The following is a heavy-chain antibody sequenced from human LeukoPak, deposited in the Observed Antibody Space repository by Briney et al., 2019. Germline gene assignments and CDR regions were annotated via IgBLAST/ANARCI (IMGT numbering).Heavy chain of an antibody. V-gene: IGHV3-48*04. CDR3: ARGQDYDFWSGFYYMDV. CDR2: ISSSSSTI. CDR1: GFTFSSYS. D-gene: IGHD3-3*01. J-gene: IGHJ6*03. Sequence: GGSLRLSCAASGFTFSSYSMNWVRQAPGKGLEWVSYISSSSSTIYYADSVKGRFTISRDNAKNSLYLQMNSLRAEDTAVYYCARGQDYDFWSGFYYMDVWGKGTTVTVSS.